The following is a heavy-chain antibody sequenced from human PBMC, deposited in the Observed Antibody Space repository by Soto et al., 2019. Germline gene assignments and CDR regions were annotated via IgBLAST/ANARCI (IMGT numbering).Heavy chain of an antibody. CDR2: ISYDGSNK. D-gene: IGHD2-2*01. V-gene: IGHV3-30*03. Sequence: QVQLVESGGGVVQPGRSLRLSCAASGFTFSSYGMHWVRQAPGKGLEWVAVISYDGSNKYYADSMKGRFTISRDNSKNTLYLQMNSLRAEDTAVYYCATVPAAHNYYGMDVWGQGTTVTVSS. CDR1: GFTFSSYG. J-gene: IGHJ6*02. CDR3: ATVPAAHNYYGMDV.